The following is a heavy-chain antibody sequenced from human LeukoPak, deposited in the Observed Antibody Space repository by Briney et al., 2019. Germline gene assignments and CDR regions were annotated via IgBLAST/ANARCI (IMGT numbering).Heavy chain of an antibody. CDR2: FDPEDGET. Sequence: ASVKVSCKVSGYTLTELSMHWVRQAPGKGLEWMGGFDPEDGETIYAQKFQGRVTMTEDTSTDTAYMELSSLRSEDTAVYYCARRVRSLRAFDIWGQGTMVTVSS. CDR3: ARRVRSLRAFDI. J-gene: IGHJ3*02. V-gene: IGHV1-24*01. CDR1: GYTLTELS. D-gene: IGHD2-21*02.